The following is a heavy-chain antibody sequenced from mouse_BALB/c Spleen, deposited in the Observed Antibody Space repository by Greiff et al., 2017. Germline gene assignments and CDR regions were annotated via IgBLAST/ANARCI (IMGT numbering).Heavy chain of an antibody. CDR2: INSNGGST. J-gene: IGHJ3*01. Sequence: DVHLVESGGGLVQPGGSLKLSCAASGFSFSSYGMSWVRQTPYKRLELVATINSNGGSTYYPDSVKGRFTISRVNAKNTLYLQMSSLKSEDAAMNDCSRKGVWYHKRFANWGQGTLVTVSA. V-gene: IGHV5-6-3*01. D-gene: IGHD2-10*02. CDR3: SRKGVWYHKRFAN. CDR1: GFSFSSYG.